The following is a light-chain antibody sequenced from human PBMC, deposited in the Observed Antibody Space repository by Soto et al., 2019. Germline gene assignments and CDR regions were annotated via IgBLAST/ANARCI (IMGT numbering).Light chain of an antibody. Sequence: ELVLTQSPATLSLSPGERATLSCRASQSVSSSLAWYQQKPGQAPRLLIYDASNRATGIPARFSGSGSGTDFTLTISSLEPEDFAVYYCQQRSNWPITFGQGTRLENK. CDR2: DAS. CDR3: QQRSNWPIT. J-gene: IGKJ5*01. V-gene: IGKV3-11*01. CDR1: QSVSSS.